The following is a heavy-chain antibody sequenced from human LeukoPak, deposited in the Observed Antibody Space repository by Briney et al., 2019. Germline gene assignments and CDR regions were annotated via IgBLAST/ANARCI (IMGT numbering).Heavy chain of an antibody. J-gene: IGHJ4*02. CDR2: IYHSGST. CDR1: GYSISSGYY. Sequence: PSETLSLTCTVSGYSISSGYYWGWIRQPPGKGLEWIGSIYHSGSTYYNPSLKSRVTISVDTPKNQFSLKLSSVTAADTAVYYCARQDPYWGGDCYWVWGQGTLVTVSS. D-gene: IGHD2-21*02. V-gene: IGHV4-38-2*02. CDR3: ARQDPYWGGDCYWV.